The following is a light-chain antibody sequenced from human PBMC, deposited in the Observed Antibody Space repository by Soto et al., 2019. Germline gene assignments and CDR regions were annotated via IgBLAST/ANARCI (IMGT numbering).Light chain of an antibody. CDR2: EVN. V-gene: IGLV2-23*02. CDR1: SSDFGNYNL. J-gene: IGLJ1*01. Sequence: QSALTQPASVSGSPGQSITISCTGTSSDFGNYNLVSWYQQHPGKVPKLILFEVNKRPSGVSGRFSGSKSANTASLTISGLQAEDEADYYCCSFTSSNTHVFGTGTKVTV. CDR3: CSFTSSNTHV.